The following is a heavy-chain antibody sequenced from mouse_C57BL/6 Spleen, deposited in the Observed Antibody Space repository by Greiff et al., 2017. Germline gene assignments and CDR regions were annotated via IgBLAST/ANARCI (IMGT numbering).Heavy chain of an antibody. CDR3: ARDGYSFAY. J-gene: IGHJ3*01. V-gene: IGHV5-4*01. CDR1: GFTFSSYA. Sequence: DVMLVESGGGLVKPGGSLKLSCAASGFTFSSYAMSWVRQTPEKRLEWVATISDGGSYTYYPDNVKGRFTISRDNAKNNLYLQMSHLKSEDTAMYYCARDGYSFAYWGQGTLVSVVA. D-gene: IGHD2-3*01. CDR2: ISDGGSYT.